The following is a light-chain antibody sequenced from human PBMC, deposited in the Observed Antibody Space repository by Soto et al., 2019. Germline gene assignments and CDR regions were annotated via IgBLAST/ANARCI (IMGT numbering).Light chain of an antibody. CDR3: QQYHTWPIT. J-gene: IGKJ4*01. Sequence: DIQMTQSPSSLSAFVGDSVTMSCRASQGIHNFLAWYQHKPGKAPKLLIFGASTGATGIPARFSGSGSGTEFTLTISSLQSEDCAIYYCQQYHTWPITFGGGTKVDIK. CDR1: QGIHNF. CDR2: GAS. V-gene: IGKV1-NL1*01.